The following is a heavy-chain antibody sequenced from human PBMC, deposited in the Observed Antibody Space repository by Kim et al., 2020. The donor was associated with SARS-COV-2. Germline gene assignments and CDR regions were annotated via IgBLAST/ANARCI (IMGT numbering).Heavy chain of an antibody. Sequence: GESLKISCKASGYTFTDYWIGWVRQMPGKGLEWMGIIYPGDSDTRYSPSFKGQVTISADKSITTAYLQRGSLKASDTALYHCVRLFPRYSTLWSIDFWGRGTLVTVSS. V-gene: IGHV5-51*01. J-gene: IGHJ4*02. D-gene: IGHD3-16*02. CDR1: GYTFTDYW. CDR3: VRLFPRYSTLWSIDF. CDR2: IYPGDSDT.